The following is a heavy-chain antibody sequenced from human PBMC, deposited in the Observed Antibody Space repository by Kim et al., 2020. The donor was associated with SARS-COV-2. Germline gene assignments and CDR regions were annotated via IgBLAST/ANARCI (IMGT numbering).Heavy chain of an antibody. V-gene: IGHV3-7*01. J-gene: IGHJ4*02. CDR2: IKQDGSEK. D-gene: IGHD2-2*01. CDR1: GFTFTSYW. CDR3: ATSRSLDC. Sequence: GGSLRLSCAASGFTFTSYWMSWVRQAPGKGLEWVSNIKQDGSEKYYVDSVKGRFTISRDNAKNSLYLQVNSLRAEVTAAYYCATSRSLDCWGQGTLVIVSS.